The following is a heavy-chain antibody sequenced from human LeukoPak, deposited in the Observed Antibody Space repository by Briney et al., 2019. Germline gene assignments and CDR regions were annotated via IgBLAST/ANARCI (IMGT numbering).Heavy chain of an antibody. J-gene: IGHJ4*02. CDR2: INPNSGGT. V-gene: IGHV1-2*02. CDR1: GYTFTGYY. Sequence: APVKVSCKASGYTFTGYYMHWVRQAPVQGLEWMGWINPNSGGTNYAQKFQGRVTMTRDTSISTAYMELSRLRSDDTAVYYCARDREGYYGSGSYPFDYWGQGTLVTVSS. CDR3: ARDREGYYGSGSYPFDY. D-gene: IGHD3-10*01.